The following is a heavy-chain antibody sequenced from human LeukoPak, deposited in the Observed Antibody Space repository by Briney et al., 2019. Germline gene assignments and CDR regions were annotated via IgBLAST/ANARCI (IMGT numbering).Heavy chain of an antibody. CDR3: ANGGYCSSSSCYPKWFDP. CDR1: GGSISSYY. D-gene: IGHD2-2*01. Sequence: PSETLSLTCSVSGGSISSYYWSWIRQPPGKGLEWIGSVYHSGSTNYNPSLKSRVTMSVDTSKYQFSLKLRSVTAADTAVYYCANGGYCSSSSCYPKWFDPWGQGTLVTVSS. J-gene: IGHJ5*02. CDR2: VYHSGST. V-gene: IGHV4-59*01.